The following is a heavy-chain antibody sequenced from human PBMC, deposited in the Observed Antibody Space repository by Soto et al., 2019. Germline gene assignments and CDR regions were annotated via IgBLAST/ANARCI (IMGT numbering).Heavy chain of an antibody. CDR1: GFTFSSYS. Sequence: EVQLVESGGGLVKPGGYLRLSCAASGFTFSSYSMNWVRQDPGKGLEWVSSISSSSSYIYYADSVKGRFTISRDNAKNSLYLHMNSLSAGDTAVYYCARWPGDYYGMYVWGQGTTVTVSS. V-gene: IGHV3-21*01. CDR2: ISSSSSYI. CDR3: ARWPGDYYGMYV. J-gene: IGHJ6*02. D-gene: IGHD3-10*01.